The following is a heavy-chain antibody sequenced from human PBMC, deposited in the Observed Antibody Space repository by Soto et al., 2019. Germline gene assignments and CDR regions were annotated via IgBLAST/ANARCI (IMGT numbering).Heavy chain of an antibody. CDR3: AKDRDSTVAKKRNRLSVDY. Sequence: GGSLRLSCAASGFTFSSYGMHWVRQAPGKGLEWVAVISYDGSNKYYADSVKGRFTISRDNSKNTLYLQMNSLRAEDTAVYYCAKDRDSTVAKKRNRLSVDYWGQGTLVTVSS. D-gene: IGHD3-22*01. CDR2: ISYDGSNK. V-gene: IGHV3-30*18. J-gene: IGHJ4*02. CDR1: GFTFSSYG.